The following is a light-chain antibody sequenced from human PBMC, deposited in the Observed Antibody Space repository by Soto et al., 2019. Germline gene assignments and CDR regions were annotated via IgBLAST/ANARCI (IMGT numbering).Light chain of an antibody. CDR1: QSVSSK. J-gene: IGKJ1*01. Sequence: EIVLTQSPGTLSVSPGERATLSCRASQSVSSKLAWYQQKPGQAPRLLFYGASTGATVIPARFRGSGSETEFTLSISSLQSEDFAVYYCQQYNNWPGTFGQGTKVEIK. CDR3: QQYNNWPGT. CDR2: GAS. V-gene: IGKV3-15*01.